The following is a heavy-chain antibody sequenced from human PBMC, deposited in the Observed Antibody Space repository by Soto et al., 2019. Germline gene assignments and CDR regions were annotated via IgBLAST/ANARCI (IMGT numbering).Heavy chain of an antibody. D-gene: IGHD6-13*01. CDR3: VKDSQSSSSWYDFDY. V-gene: IGHV3-23*01. J-gene: IGHJ4*02. CDR2: ISGSGGTT. CDR1: GFTFSSNA. Sequence: EVQLLESGGGLVQPGGSLRLSCAASGFTFSSNAMSWVRQAPGKGLEWVSVISGSGGTTYYADSVKGRFTVSRDNSKNTLYLQMNSLRAEDTAIYYCVKDSQSSSSWYDFDYWGQGTLVTVSS.